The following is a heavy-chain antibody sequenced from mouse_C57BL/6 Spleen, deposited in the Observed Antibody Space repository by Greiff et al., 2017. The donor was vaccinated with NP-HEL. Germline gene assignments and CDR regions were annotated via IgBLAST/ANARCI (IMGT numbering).Heavy chain of an antibody. CDR1: GFTFSDYG. CDR2: ISSGSSTI. J-gene: IGHJ3*01. CDR3: ARLTGTFAY. V-gene: IGHV5-17*01. D-gene: IGHD4-1*01. Sequence: EVHLVESGGGLVKPGGSLKLSCAASGFTFSDYGMHWVRQAPEKGLEWVAYISSGSSTIYYADTVKGRFTISRDNAKNTLFLQMTSLRSEDTAMYYCARLTGTFAYWGQGTLVTVSA.